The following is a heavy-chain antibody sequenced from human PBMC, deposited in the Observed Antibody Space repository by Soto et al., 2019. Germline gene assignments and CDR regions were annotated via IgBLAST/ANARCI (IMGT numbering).Heavy chain of an antibody. CDR3: ARVNGGANQFDY. D-gene: IGHD1-26*01. V-gene: IGHV4-31*03. J-gene: IGHJ4*02. CDR2: ICYSGCT. CDR1: GGSISSGGYY. Sequence: HVPLQESGPGLVEPSQTLSLPCTVSGGSISSGGYYWRWVRPRPGKGLEWVGYICYSGCTYYNPSLKSRVTISVDTSKNQFSLKLSSVTAADTAVYYCARVNGGANQFDYWGQGTLVTVSS.